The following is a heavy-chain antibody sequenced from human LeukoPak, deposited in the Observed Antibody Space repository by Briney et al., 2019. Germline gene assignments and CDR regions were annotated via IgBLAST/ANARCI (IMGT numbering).Heavy chain of an antibody. CDR1: GGTFSSYA. CDR3: ARAPPYYDILTGYHDAFDI. V-gene: IGHV1-69*01. Sequence: GGSVKVSCKASGGTFSSYAISWVRQAPGQGLEWMGGIIPIFGTANYAQKFQGRVTITADESTSTAYMELSSLRSEDTAAYYCARAPPYYDILTGYHDAFDIWGQGTMVTVSS. CDR2: IIPIFGTA. J-gene: IGHJ3*02. D-gene: IGHD3-9*01.